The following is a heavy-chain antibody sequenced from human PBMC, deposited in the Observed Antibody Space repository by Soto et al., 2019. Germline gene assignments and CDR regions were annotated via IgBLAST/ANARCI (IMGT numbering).Heavy chain of an antibody. V-gene: IGHV1-8*01. CDR3: ARGRRIAAAGTPPYWFAP. CDR2: MNPNSGNT. CDR1: GYTFTSYD. D-gene: IGHD6-13*01. Sequence: QVQLVQSGAEVKKPGASVKVSCKASGYTFTSYDINWVRQATGQGLEWMGWMNPNSGNTGYAQKFQGRVTMTRNTSISTAYMALRSLRSEATAVYYRARGRRIAAAGTPPYWFAPWGQGTLVTVSS. J-gene: IGHJ5*02.